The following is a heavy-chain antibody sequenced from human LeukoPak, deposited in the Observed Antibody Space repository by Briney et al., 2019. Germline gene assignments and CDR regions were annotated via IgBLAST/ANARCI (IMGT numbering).Heavy chain of an antibody. CDR1: GFTFSSYG. D-gene: IGHD2-2*01. CDR2: IWYDGSNK. Sequence: GGSLRLSCAASGFTFSSYGMHWVRQAPGKGLEWVAVIWYDGSNKHYADSVKGRFTISRDNSKNTLYLQMNSLRAKDTAVYYCARLNEPAAPIPYYYYNGMDVWGQGTTVTVSS. CDR3: ARLNEPAAPIPYYYYNGMDV. J-gene: IGHJ6*02. V-gene: IGHV3-33*01.